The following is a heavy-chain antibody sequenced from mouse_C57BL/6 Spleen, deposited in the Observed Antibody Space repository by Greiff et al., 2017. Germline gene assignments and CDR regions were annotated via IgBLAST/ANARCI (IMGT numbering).Heavy chain of an antibody. V-gene: IGHV7-3*01. J-gene: IGHJ4*01. CDR1: GFTFTDYY. Sequence: EVQGVESGGGLVQPGGSLSLSCAASGFTFTDYYMSWVRQPPGKALEWLGFIRKKANGYTTEYSAPVKGRFTISRDNSESILYLQMKSRRAEDSATYYCARYRHYYGSSLYAMDYWGQGTSVTVSS. CDR3: ARYRHYYGSSLYAMDY. D-gene: IGHD1-1*01. CDR2: IRKKANGYTT.